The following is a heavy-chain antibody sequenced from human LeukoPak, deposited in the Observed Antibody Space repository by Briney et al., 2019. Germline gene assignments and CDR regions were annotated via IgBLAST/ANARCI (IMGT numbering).Heavy chain of an antibody. J-gene: IGHJ5*02. Sequence: ASVKVSCKVSGYTLTELSMHWVRQAPGKGLEWMGGYDPEDGETIYAQKFQGRVTMTEDTSTDTAYMELSSLRSEDTAVYYCATVLPAANNWFDPWGQGTLVTVSS. CDR2: YDPEDGET. D-gene: IGHD2-2*01. V-gene: IGHV1-24*01. CDR3: ATVLPAANNWFDP. CDR1: GYTLTELS.